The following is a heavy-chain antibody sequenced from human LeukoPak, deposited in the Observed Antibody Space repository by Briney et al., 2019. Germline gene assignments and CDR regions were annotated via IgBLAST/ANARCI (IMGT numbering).Heavy chain of an antibody. J-gene: IGHJ4*02. CDR3: ARGLRYSSGWYRNDY. CDR2: INHSGST. V-gene: IGHV4-34*01. Sequence: SEALSLPFAVYGGSFSCYYWSWIRPPPGKGGGWSGVINHSGSTNYNPSLKSRVTLSVYTSKNQFSLKLSSVTAAATAVYYCARGLRYSSGWYRNDYWGQGTLVTVSS. CDR1: GGSFSCYY. D-gene: IGHD6-19*01.